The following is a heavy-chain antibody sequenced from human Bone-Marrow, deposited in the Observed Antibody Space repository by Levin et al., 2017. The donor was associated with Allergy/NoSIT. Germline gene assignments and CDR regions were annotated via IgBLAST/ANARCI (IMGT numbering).Heavy chain of an antibody. D-gene: IGHD3-3*01. J-gene: IGHJ5*02. Sequence: KHGESLKISCQASGYPFNNYNIHWVRKAPGQGPEWMAWMNPNNDNRGYAQKFQDRVTMTTNISANTAYMELNSLRSEDTAMYYCTRGALASQDFWSGLSWFDPWGQGTQVTVSS. V-gene: IGHV1-8*01. CDR3: TRGALASQDFWSGLSWFDP. CDR1: GYPFNNYN. CDR2: MNPNNDNR.